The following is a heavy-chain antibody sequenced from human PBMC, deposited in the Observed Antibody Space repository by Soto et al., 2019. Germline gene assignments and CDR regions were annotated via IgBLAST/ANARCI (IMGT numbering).Heavy chain of an antibody. CDR2: VSYEGTNT. CDR1: GFTFRSYA. J-gene: IGHJ4*02. Sequence: GSLRLSCAASGFTFRSYAMHWVRQAPGKGLEWVAVVSYEGTNTHYADSVEGRFTISRDNSKNTLYLQMNSLRAEDTAVYYCAKDQRYCSGGSCYDYWGQGTLVTVSS. CDR3: AKDQRYCSGGSCYDY. D-gene: IGHD2-15*01. V-gene: IGHV3-30*07.